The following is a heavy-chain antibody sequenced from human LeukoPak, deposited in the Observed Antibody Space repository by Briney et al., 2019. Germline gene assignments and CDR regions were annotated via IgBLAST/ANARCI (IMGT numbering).Heavy chain of an antibody. CDR1: GYTFASYA. CDR3: ARDHHPRDHYSSGWSFRFDY. CDR2: INTNTGNP. V-gene: IGHV7-4-1*02. D-gene: IGHD6-19*01. J-gene: IGHJ4*02. Sequence: ASVKVSCKASGYTFASYAMNWVRQAPGQGLEWMGWINTNTGNPTYAQGFTGRFVFSLDTSVSTAYLQISSLKAEDTAVYYCARDHHPRDHYSSGWSFRFDYWGQGTLVTVSS.